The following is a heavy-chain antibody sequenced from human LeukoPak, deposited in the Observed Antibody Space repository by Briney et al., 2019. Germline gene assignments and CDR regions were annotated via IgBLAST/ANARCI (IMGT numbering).Heavy chain of an antibody. Sequence: PGESLKISCQASGYSFANFWIGWVRQVPGKGLECMGIIYPGDSETKYSQSSQGRVTTSVATSIKSVYLQWNSLKASDTGIYFCARQGTSSPPRAFDLWGQGTMVTVSP. CDR3: ARQGTSSPPRAFDL. D-gene: IGHD2-8*01. CDR1: GYSFANFW. V-gene: IGHV5-51*01. CDR2: IYPGDSET. J-gene: IGHJ3*01.